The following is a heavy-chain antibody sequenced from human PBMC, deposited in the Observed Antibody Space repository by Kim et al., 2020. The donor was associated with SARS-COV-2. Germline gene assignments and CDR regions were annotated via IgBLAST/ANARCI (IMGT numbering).Heavy chain of an antibody. Sequence: GGSLRLSCAASGFTFSSYAMHWVRQAPGKGLEWVAVISYDGSNKYYADSVKGRFTISRDNSKNTLYLQMNSLRAEDTAVYYCARDSGYSSSWGYYYYYYGMDVWGQGTTVTASS. CDR3: ARDSGYSSSWGYYYYYYGMDV. CDR1: GFTFSSYA. J-gene: IGHJ6*02. V-gene: IGHV3-30*04. CDR2: ISYDGSNK. D-gene: IGHD6-13*01.